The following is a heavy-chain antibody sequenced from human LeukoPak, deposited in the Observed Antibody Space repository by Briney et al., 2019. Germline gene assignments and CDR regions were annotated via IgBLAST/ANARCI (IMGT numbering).Heavy chain of an antibody. Sequence: SETLSLTCTVSGGSISSGSYYWSWIRQPAGEGLEWIGRFYTSGSTNYNPSLKSRVTISVGTSKNQFSLKLSSVTAADTAVYYCARHVGYYYYYMDVWGKGTTVTISS. J-gene: IGHJ6*03. CDR2: FYTSGST. CDR3: ARHVGYYYYYMDV. D-gene: IGHD2-15*01. V-gene: IGHV4-61*02. CDR1: GGSISSGSYY.